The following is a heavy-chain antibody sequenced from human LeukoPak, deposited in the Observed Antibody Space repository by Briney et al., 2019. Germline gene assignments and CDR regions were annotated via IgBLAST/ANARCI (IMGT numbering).Heavy chain of an antibody. D-gene: IGHD2-8*01. V-gene: IGHV4-38-2*02. CDR3: ARARKYNGNPNWIDL. J-gene: IGHJ5*02. CDR2: ISHSENT. CDR1: GDSISSSYF. Sequence: SETLSLTCYVSGDSISSSYFWGWIRQPPGTGLEWIGSISHSENTFYNPSLKSRVTVSVDTSKNHFSLNLSAVTAADTAVYYCARARKYNGNPNWIDLWGQGVLVTVSS.